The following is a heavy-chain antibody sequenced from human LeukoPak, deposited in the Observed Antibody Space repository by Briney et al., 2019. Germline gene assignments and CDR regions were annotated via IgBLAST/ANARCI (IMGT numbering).Heavy chain of an antibody. D-gene: IGHD2-15*01. V-gene: IGHV3-23*01. CDR3: AKQLGYCSDGSCYFPY. CDR1: GFTFSSSA. J-gene: IGHJ4*02. Sequence: GGSLRLSCAATGFTFSSSAMSWVRQAPGKGLEWVSAISNNGGYTYYADSVQGRFTISRDNSKNTLCLQMNSLRAEDTAVYYYAKQLGYCSDGSCYFPYWGQGTLVTVSS. CDR2: ISNNGGYT.